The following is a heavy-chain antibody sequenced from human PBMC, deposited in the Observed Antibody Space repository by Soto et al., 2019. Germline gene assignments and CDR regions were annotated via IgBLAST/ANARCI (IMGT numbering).Heavy chain of an antibody. CDR1: GYTFTSYD. CDR3: AIYSSSWYKTYYDMDV. V-gene: IGHV1-8*01. D-gene: IGHD6-13*01. J-gene: IGHJ6*03. CDR2: MNPNSGNT. Sequence: GASVKVSCKASGYTFTSYDICWVRQATGQGLEWMGWMNPNSGNTGYAQKFQGRVTMTRNTSICTAYMELSSLRSEDTAVYYCAIYSSSWYKTYYDMDVWGKGTTVTVSS.